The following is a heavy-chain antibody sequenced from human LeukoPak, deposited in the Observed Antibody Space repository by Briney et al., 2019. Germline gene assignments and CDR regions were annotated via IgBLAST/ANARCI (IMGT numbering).Heavy chain of an antibody. CDR1: GYAFTNYY. CDR3: ARDLTHRRNYDNSGYQIVPAF. D-gene: IGHD3-22*01. CDR2: INPSGGST. J-gene: IGHJ4*02. V-gene: IGHV1-46*01. Sequence: ASVKVSRKASGYAFTNYYMHWVRQAPGQGLEWMGVINPSGGSTNSAQKFQGRVTMTTDTSTSTAYMELRSLRSDDTAVYYCARDLTHRRNYDNSGYQIVPAFWGQGTLVTVSS.